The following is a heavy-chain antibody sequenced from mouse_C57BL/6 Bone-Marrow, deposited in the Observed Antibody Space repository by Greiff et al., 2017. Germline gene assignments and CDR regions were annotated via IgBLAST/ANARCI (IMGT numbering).Heavy chain of an antibody. CDR2: IWSGGST. CDR1: GFSLTSYG. CDR3: DY. V-gene: IGHV2-2*01. J-gene: IGHJ2*01. Sequence: QVQLQQSGPGLVQPSQSLSITCTVSGFSLTSYGVHWVRQSPGKGLEWLGVIWSGGSTDYKAAFISRLSISKDNSKSQVFFKMNSLQADDTAGRHFDYWGQGTTLTVSS.